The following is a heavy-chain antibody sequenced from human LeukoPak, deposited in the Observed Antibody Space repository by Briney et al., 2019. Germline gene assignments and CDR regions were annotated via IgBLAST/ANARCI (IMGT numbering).Heavy chain of an antibody. Sequence: GSLRLSCAASGFTFSSFWMSWVRQAPGKGLEWIGEINHSGSTNYNPSLKSRVTISVDTSKNQFSLKLSSVTAADTAVYYCARWAAGPMVRGVTAKFYYMDVWGKGTTVTVSS. CDR2: INHSGST. CDR1: GFTFSSFW. D-gene: IGHD3-10*01. J-gene: IGHJ6*03. CDR3: ARWAAGPMVRGVTAKFYYMDV. V-gene: IGHV4-34*01.